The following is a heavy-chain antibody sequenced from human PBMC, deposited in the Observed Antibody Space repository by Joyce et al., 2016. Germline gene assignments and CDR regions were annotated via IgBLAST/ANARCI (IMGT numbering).Heavy chain of an antibody. Sequence: QVQLQESGPGLVKPSETLSLTCTVSGYSISSGYYWGWIRQSPGKGLEWIGNVFHSGSTKYNPSLNSRVTISMDTSKNQISLRLSSVTAADTAVYFCARSGGALPFDYWGLGTLVTVSS. CDR1: GYSISSGYY. D-gene: IGHD4-17*01. J-gene: IGHJ4*01. V-gene: IGHV4-38-2*02. CDR3: ARSGGALPFDY. CDR2: VFHSGST.